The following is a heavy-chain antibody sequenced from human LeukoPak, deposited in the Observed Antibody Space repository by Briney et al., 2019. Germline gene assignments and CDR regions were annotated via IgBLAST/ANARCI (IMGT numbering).Heavy chain of an antibody. CDR1: GGSISGYY. CDR3: ARVLPQWLARYYFDY. Sequence: PSETLSLTCTVSGGSISGYYWSWIRQPPGKGLDWIGYIYYSGSTNYNPSLKSRVTISIDTSKNQFSLKLSSVTAADTAVYYCARVLPQWLARYYFDYWGQGTLVTVSS. V-gene: IGHV4-59*01. J-gene: IGHJ4*02. CDR2: IYYSGST. D-gene: IGHD6-19*01.